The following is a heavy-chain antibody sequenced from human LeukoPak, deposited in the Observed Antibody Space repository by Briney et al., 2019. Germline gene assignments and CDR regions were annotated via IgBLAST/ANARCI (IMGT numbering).Heavy chain of an antibody. CDR3: AKVVGTGTTLTDY. D-gene: IGHD1-1*01. J-gene: IGHJ4*02. CDR1: GFTFNKYA. Sequence: QPGGSLRLSCAASGFTFNKYAMTWVRQAPGKGLVWVAVISASGDNTDYADSVKGRFTISRDNSKNTLSLQMNSLRVEDTAVYYCAKVVGTGTTLTDYWGQGTLVTVSS. V-gene: IGHV3-23*01. CDR2: ISASGDNT.